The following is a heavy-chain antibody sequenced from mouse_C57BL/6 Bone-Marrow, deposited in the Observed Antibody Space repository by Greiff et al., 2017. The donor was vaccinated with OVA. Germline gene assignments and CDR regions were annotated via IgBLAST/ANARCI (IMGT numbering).Heavy chain of an antibody. J-gene: IGHJ4*01. CDR2: IDPENGDT. V-gene: IGHV14-4*01. Sequence: VQLQQSGAELVRPGASVKLSCTASGFNIKDDYMHWVKQRPEQGLEWIGWIDPENGDTEYASKFQGKATITAYTSSNTAYLQLSSLTSEDTAVYYCTGTNWGAMDYWGQGTSVTVSS. D-gene: IGHD4-1*01. CDR3: TGTNWGAMDY. CDR1: GFNIKDDY.